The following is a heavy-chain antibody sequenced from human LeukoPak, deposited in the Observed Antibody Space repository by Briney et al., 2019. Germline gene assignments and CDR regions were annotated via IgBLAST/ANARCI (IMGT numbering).Heavy chain of an antibody. Sequence: GGSLRLSCAASGFIFGTCGMHWVRQAPGKGLEWVAVISYDGSKEYYADSVKGRFTISRDNSKNTLYLQINSLRAEDTAVYYCARDRGIVSIHYYYYMDVWGKGTTVTVPS. CDR3: ARDRGIVSIHYYYYMDV. V-gene: IGHV3-30*03. D-gene: IGHD3-10*01. CDR2: ISYDGSKE. J-gene: IGHJ6*03. CDR1: GFIFGTCG.